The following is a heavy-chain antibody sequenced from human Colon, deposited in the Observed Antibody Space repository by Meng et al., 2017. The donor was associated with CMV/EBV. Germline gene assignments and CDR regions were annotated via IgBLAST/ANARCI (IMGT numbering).Heavy chain of an antibody. CDR1: GFTFSSYA. CDR3: AKVSAGYDILTGYLYFDY. V-gene: IGHV3-23*01. CDR2: IGGSGYST. Sequence: GESLKISCAASGFTFSSYAMSWVRQAAGKGLEWVSGIGGSGYSTYYADSVKGRFTISRDNSKNTLYLQMNSLRAEDTAVYYCAKVSAGYDILTGYLYFDYRGQGTLVTVSS. J-gene: IGHJ4*02. D-gene: IGHD3-9*01.